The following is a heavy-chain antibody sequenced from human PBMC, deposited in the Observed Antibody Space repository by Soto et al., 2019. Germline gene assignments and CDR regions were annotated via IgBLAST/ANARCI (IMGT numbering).Heavy chain of an antibody. J-gene: IGHJ4*02. D-gene: IGHD3-10*01. Sequence: QVRLVESGGGVVQPGRSLRLSCAASGFTFNIYAMHWVRQAPGKGLEWVAVISHDGTSRYYADSVKGRVTISRHNSKSMVFVQMNSLGVEDTAVYYCVRSSGVPTPDFAYWGQGTLVTVSS. CDR3: VRSSGVPTPDFAY. CDR2: ISHDGTSR. CDR1: GFTFNIYA. V-gene: IGHV3-30-3*01.